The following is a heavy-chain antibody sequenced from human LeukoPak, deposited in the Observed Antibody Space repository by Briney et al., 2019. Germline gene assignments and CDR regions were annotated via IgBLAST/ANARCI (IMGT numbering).Heavy chain of an antibody. J-gene: IGHJ4*02. Sequence: SETLSLTYTVSGGSISSSSYYWGWIRQPPGKGLEWIGSIYYSGSTYYNPSLKSRVTISVDTSKNQFSLKLSSVTAADTAVYYCARETPYYSIQDYWGQGTLVTVSS. D-gene: IGHD3-10*01. CDR1: GGSISSSSYY. V-gene: IGHV4-39*07. CDR2: IYYSGST. CDR3: ARETPYYSIQDY.